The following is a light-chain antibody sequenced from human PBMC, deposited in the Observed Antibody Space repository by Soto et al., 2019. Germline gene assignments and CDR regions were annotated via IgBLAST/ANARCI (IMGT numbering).Light chain of an antibody. CDR3: QQGNSFPLT. Sequence: DIQMTQSPSSVSASVGDRVTITCRASQGISSWVAWFQQKPGEAPRLLIYAASSLHSGVPSRFSGSGSGTDFTLTISSLQPEYFATYYCQQGNSFPLTFGGGTKVEIK. CDR1: QGISSW. CDR2: AAS. V-gene: IGKV1-12*01. J-gene: IGKJ4*01.